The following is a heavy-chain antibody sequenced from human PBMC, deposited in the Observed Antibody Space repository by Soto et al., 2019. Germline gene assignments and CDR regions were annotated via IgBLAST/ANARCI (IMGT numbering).Heavy chain of an antibody. CDR3: SRDHASGGYDY. CDR2: ISDGGST. D-gene: IGHD5-12*01. J-gene: IGHJ4*02. CDR1: GVTVSNFY. V-gene: IGHV3-53*02. Sequence: DEQVVETGGGLIQPGGSLRLSCAASGVTVSNFYMSWVRQAPGKGLEWVSVISDGGSTFYADSVKGRFTISRDNSKNTLYLHMNSLRAEDTAVYYCSRDHASGGYDYRGQGTLVTVSS.